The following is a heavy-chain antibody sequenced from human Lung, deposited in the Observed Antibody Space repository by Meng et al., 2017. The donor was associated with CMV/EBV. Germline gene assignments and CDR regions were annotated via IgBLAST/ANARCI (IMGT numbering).Heavy chain of an antibody. V-gene: IGHV3-48*03. J-gene: IGHJ4*02. CDR1: GFTFSSYE. Sequence: GGSLRLXCAASGFTFSSYEMNWVRQAPGKGLEWVSYISNSGITTYYADSVKGRFTISRDNAKNSLFLQINSLRAEDTAVYYCARSAMDYNPYFDYWGKGALVTVSS. CDR3: ARSAMDYNPYFDY. D-gene: IGHD1-1*01. CDR2: ISNSGITT.